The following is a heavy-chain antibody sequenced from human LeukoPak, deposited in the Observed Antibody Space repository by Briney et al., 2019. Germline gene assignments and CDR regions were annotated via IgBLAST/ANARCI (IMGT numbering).Heavy chain of an antibody. J-gene: IGHJ4*02. Sequence: PGGSLRLSCAASGFTFSSYWMTWVRQAPGKALEWVSNINGDGSIENYVHSVRGRFSIFRDNAKDALYLQMNSLRVDDTAIYYCARDPIVGDTGRGDYWGQGTLVTVSS. V-gene: IGHV3-7*01. CDR1: GFTFSSYW. D-gene: IGHD1-26*01. CDR2: INGDGSIE. CDR3: ARDPIVGDTGRGDY.